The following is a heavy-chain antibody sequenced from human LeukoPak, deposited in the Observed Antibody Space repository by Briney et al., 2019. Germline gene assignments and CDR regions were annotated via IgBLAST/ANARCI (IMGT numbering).Heavy chain of an antibody. CDR3: ASGYQLPYY. CDR1: GGSFSGYY. J-gene: IGHJ4*02. Sequence: PSETLSLTCAVSGGSFSGYYWSWIRQPPGKGLEWIGEINHSGSTNYNPPLKSRVTISVDTSKNQFSLKLSSVTSADTAVYYCASGYQLPYYWGQGTLVTVSS. V-gene: IGHV4-34*01. CDR2: INHSGST. D-gene: IGHD2-2*01.